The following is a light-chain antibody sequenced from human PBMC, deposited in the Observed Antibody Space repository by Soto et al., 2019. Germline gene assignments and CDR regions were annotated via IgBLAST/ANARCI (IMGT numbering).Light chain of an antibody. Sequence: VLAQPPSVSGAPGQKATISCTGSSSNIGAGYNLHWYQQLPGTAPKLLLYGNSNRPSGVPDRFSGSKSGTSASLAITGLQAEDEADYYCQSYDSSLSAYVFGTGTKVTV. J-gene: IGLJ1*01. CDR1: SSNIGAGYN. CDR3: QSYDSSLSAYV. V-gene: IGLV1-40*01. CDR2: GNS.